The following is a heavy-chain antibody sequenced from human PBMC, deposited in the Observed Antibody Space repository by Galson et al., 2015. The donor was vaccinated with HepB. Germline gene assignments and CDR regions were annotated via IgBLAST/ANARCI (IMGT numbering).Heavy chain of an antibody. Sequence: CAISGDSVSNNNAAWNWIRQSPSRGLEWLGRTYYRARWYSDYAVSVRSRIIINADTSKNQFSLHLNSVTPEDTAVYYCARVRGTIYYYGMDVWGQGTTVTVSS. D-gene: IGHD2-15*01. V-gene: IGHV6-1*01. J-gene: IGHJ6*02. CDR2: TYYRARWYS. CDR3: ARVRGTIYYYGMDV. CDR1: GDSVSNNNAA.